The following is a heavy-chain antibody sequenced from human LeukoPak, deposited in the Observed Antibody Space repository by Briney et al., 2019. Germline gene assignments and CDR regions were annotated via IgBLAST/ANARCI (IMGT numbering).Heavy chain of an antibody. CDR3: ARCDGDIAARPRYFDY. CDR2: IYPGDSDT. V-gene: IGHV5-51*01. J-gene: IGHJ4*02. Sequence: GESLRISCKGSGYSFTSYWIGWVRQMPGKGLEWVGIIYPGDSDTRYSPSFQGQVTISADKSISTAYLQWSSLKASDTAMYYCARCDGDIAARPRYFDYWGQGTLVTVSS. D-gene: IGHD6-6*01. CDR1: GYSFTSYW.